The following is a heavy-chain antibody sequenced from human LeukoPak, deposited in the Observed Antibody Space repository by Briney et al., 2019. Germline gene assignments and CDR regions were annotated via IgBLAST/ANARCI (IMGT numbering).Heavy chain of an antibody. D-gene: IGHD3-22*01. CDR1: GFTFSSYG. CDR3: AKDQAGYYDLDAFDN. CDR2: ISCDGSNK. J-gene: IGHJ3*02. Sequence: TGGSLRLSCAASGFTFSSYGMHWVRQAPGKGPEWVAVISCDGSNKYYADSVKGRFTISRDNSKNTLYLQMNSLRAEDTAVYYCAKDQAGYYDLDAFDNWGQGTMVTVSS. V-gene: IGHV3-30*18.